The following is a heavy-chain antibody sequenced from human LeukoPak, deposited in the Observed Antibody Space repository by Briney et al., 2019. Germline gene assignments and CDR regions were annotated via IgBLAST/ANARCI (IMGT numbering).Heavy chain of an antibody. D-gene: IGHD6-13*01. CDR2: ISGSGGST. CDR3: AKVAAAGRELTRAFDI. Sequence: GGSLRLSCAASGFTFSSYAMSWVRQAPGKGLEWVSAISGSGGSTYYADSVKGRFTISRDNSKNTLYLQMNSLRAEDTAVYYCAKVAAAGRELTRAFDIWGQGTMVTVSS. V-gene: IGHV3-23*01. CDR1: GFTFSSYA. J-gene: IGHJ3*02.